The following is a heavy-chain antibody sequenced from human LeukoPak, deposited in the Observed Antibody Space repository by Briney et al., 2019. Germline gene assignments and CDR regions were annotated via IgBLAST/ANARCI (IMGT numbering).Heavy chain of an antibody. CDR3: ARDRGGAVAGSYGMDV. D-gene: IGHD6-19*01. V-gene: IGHV3-11*06. CDR1: GFTFSDYY. Sequence: NPGGSLRLSCAASGFTFSDYYMSWIRQAPGKGLEWVSYISSSSSYTNYADSVKGRFTISRDNAKNSLYLQMNSLRAEDTAVYYCARDRGGAVAGSYGMDVWGKGTTVTVSS. CDR2: ISSSSSYT. J-gene: IGHJ6*04.